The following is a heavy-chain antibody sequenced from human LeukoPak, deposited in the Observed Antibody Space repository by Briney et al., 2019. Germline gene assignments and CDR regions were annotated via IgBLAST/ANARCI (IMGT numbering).Heavy chain of an antibody. CDR3: AVHMVRGVVDY. J-gene: IGHJ4*02. Sequence: ASVKVSCKASGGTFSSYAISWVRQAPGQGLEWMGRIIPILGIANYAQKFQGRVTITADKSTSTAYMELSSLRSEDTAVYYCAVHMVRGVVDYRGQGTLVTVSS. D-gene: IGHD3-10*01. CDR2: IIPILGIA. CDR1: GGTFSSYA. V-gene: IGHV1-69*04.